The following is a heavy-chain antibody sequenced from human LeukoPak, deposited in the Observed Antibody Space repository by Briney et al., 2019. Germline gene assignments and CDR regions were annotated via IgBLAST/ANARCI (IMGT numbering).Heavy chain of an antibody. CDR3: ARAVAYYDFWSGCYMDV. Sequence: PGGSLRLSCAASGFTFSSYAMHWVRQAPGKGLEWVAVISYDGSNKYYADSVKGRFTISRDNSKNTLYLQMNSLRAEDTAVYYCARAVAYYDFWSGCYMDVWGKGTTVTVSS. CDR1: GFTFSSYA. CDR2: ISYDGSNK. V-gene: IGHV3-30*04. D-gene: IGHD3-3*01. J-gene: IGHJ6*03.